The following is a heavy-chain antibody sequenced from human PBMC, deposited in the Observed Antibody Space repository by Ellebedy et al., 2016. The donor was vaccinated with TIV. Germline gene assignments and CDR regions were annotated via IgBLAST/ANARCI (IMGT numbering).Heavy chain of an antibody. D-gene: IGHD3-3*01. Sequence: SETLSLTCTVSGASITSYYWSWIRQPAGKGLEWIGRMHTTGSFNYNPSLKSRVTISVDTPGGQISLKLSSVTAADTAVYYCTRDFLIGATVYEFYGMDVWGQGTTVTVSS. CDR1: GASITSYY. CDR3: TRDFLIGATVYEFYGMDV. CDR2: MHTTGSF. V-gene: IGHV4-4*07. J-gene: IGHJ6*02.